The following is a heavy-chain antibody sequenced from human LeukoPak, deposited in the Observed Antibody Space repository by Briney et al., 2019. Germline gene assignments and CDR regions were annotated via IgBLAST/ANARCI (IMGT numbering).Heavy chain of an antibody. Sequence: PGGSLRLSCAASGFTFSGSAIHWVRQSSGKGLVWVSRINSDGYSITYADSVKGRFTISRDNAKNTLYLQMNSLIAEDTAVYFCTRAGCSSGFDSWGQGTLVTVSS. J-gene: IGHJ5*01. D-gene: IGHD6-19*01. CDR3: TRAGCSSGFDS. V-gene: IGHV3-74*03. CDR2: INSDGYSI. CDR1: GFTFSGSA.